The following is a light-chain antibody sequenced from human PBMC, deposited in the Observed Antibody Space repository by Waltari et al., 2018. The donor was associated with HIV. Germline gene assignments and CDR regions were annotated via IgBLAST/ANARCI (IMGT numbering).Light chain of an antibody. CDR1: SDSVSTGHF. Sequence: QTVVTQEPSFSVSPGGTVTVTCALTSDSVSTGHFPSWYRQAPGQPPRTLIYDVNSRSSGVPDRLSGSITGGKAVLTITGAQADDECVYYCLLFVSASWVFGGGTKVTV. CDR2: DVN. CDR3: LLFVSASWV. V-gene: IGLV8-61*01. J-gene: IGLJ3*02.